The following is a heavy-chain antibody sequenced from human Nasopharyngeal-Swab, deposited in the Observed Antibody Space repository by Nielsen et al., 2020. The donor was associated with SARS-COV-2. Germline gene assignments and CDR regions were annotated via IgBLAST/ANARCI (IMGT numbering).Heavy chain of an antibody. CDR2: INHSGST. V-gene: IGHV4-34*01. D-gene: IGHD2-2*01. CDR3: AHLGYCSSTSCL. Sequence: SQTLSLTCAVYGGSFSGYYWSWIRQPPGKGLEWIGEINHSGSTYYNPSLKSRVTISVDTSKNQFSLKLSSVTAADTAVYYCAHLGYCSSTSCLWGQGTLVTVSS. CDR1: GGSFSGYY. J-gene: IGHJ4*02.